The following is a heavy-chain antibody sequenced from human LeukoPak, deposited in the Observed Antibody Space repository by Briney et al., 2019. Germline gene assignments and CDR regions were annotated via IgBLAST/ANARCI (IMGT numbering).Heavy chain of an antibody. V-gene: IGHV3-48*01. Sequence: GGSLRLCCAASGFTFSSYSMNWVRQAPGKGLEWVSYISSSSSTIYYADSLKGRFTISRGDAENSLYLQMNSLRAEDTAVYYCARDSSVTAAPIDYWGQGTLVTVSS. CDR3: ARDSSVTAAPIDY. J-gene: IGHJ4*02. CDR1: GFTFSSYS. CDR2: ISSSSSTI. D-gene: IGHD2-2*01.